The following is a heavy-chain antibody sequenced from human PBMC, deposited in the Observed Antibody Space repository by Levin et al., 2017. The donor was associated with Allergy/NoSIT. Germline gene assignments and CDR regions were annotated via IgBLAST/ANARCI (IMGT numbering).Heavy chain of an antibody. Sequence: GESLKISCAASGFTFSSYAMSWVRQAPGKGLEWVSAISGSGGSTYYADSVKGRFTISRDNSKNTLYLQMNSLRAEDTAVYYCAKEVVGILWFGELGGTDYWGQGTLVTVSS. V-gene: IGHV3-23*01. CDR2: ISGSGGST. CDR1: GFTFSSYA. CDR3: AKEVVGILWFGELGGTDY. D-gene: IGHD3-10*01. J-gene: IGHJ4*02.